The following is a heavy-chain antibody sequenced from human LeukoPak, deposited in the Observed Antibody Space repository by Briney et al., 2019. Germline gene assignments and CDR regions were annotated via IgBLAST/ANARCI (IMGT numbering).Heavy chain of an antibody. Sequence: SETLSLTCTVSGSSISSGYYWGWIRQPPGKGLEWIGAVYHSGSTSYNPSLKSRFTISVDTSKNQFSLELTSVTAADTAVYYCARVGGVLVVIGPFDYWGQGTLVTVSS. CDR1: GSSISSGYY. CDR2: VYHSGST. D-gene: IGHD3-22*01. V-gene: IGHV4-38-2*02. J-gene: IGHJ4*02. CDR3: ARVGGVLVVIGPFDY.